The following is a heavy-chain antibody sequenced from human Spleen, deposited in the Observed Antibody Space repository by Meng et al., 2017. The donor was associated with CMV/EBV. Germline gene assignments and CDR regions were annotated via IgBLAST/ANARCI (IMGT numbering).Heavy chain of an antibody. CDR1: GDTFTGHY. J-gene: IGHJ4*02. Sequence: ASVKVSCKACGDTFTGHYMNWVRQAPGQGLEWMGWINPNSGGTNYAQKFQGRVTMTRDKSISTAYMELSRLRSDDTAVYYCARGTSEIDYWGQGTLVTVSS. CDR3: ARGTSEIDY. V-gene: IGHV1-2*02. CDR2: INPNSGGT.